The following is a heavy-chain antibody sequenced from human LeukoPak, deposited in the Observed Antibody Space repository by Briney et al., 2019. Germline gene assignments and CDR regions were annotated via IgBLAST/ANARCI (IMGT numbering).Heavy chain of an antibody. Sequence: PSETLSLTCTVSGASISGSPYYWGWIRQSPGKGLEWIGSFYDGGSIYYNPSLESRVIVSVDTSKNQFSLNMSSVTAADTAMYYCGRPCRDYGHFPFDYWGQGILVTVSS. V-gene: IGHV4-39*01. CDR1: GASISGSPYY. CDR3: GRPCRDYGHFPFDY. J-gene: IGHJ4*02. D-gene: IGHD4/OR15-4a*01. CDR2: FYDGGSI.